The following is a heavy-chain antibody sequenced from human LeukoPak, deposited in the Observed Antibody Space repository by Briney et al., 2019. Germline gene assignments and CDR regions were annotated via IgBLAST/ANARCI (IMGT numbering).Heavy chain of an antibody. Sequence: GASVKVSCKASGYTFTGYYMHWVRQAPGQGLEWMGWINPNSGGTNYAQKFQGRVTMTRDTSISTAYMELSRLRSDDTAVYYCARSEGSSSNYYYYYYMDVWGKGTTVTVSS. CDR2: INPNSGGT. D-gene: IGHD6-6*01. CDR1: GYTFTGYY. CDR3: ARSEGSSSNYYYYYYMDV. V-gene: IGHV1-2*02. J-gene: IGHJ6*03.